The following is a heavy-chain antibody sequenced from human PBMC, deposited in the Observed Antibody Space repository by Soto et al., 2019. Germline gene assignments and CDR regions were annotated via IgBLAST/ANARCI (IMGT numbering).Heavy chain of an antibody. CDR3: ARVPCCSCYFYYYYGMDA. CDR2: IIPIFGTA. J-gene: IGHJ6*02. Sequence: QVQLVQSGAEVKKPGSSVKVSCKASGGTFSSYAISWVRQAPGQGLEWMGGIIPIFGTANYAQKFEGRVTMTADESTSAAYRELSSLRSEDTDVYYCARVPCCSCYFYYYYGMDAWGQGPRSPHP. D-gene: IGHD2-15*01. CDR1: GGTFSSYA. V-gene: IGHV1-69*01.